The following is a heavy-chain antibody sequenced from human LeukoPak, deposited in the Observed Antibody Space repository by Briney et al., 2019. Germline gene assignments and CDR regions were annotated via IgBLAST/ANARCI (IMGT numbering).Heavy chain of an antibody. CDR3: ARGGGLDV. D-gene: IGHD3-16*01. CDR1: GFTFSSYW. V-gene: IGHV3-7*03. CDR2: INHNGNVN. J-gene: IGHJ6*02. Sequence: GGSPRLSCAASGFTFSSYWMNWARQAPGKGLEWVASINHNGNVNYYVDSVKGRFTISRDNAKNSLYLQMSNLSAEDTAVYFCARGGGLDVWGQGATVTVSS.